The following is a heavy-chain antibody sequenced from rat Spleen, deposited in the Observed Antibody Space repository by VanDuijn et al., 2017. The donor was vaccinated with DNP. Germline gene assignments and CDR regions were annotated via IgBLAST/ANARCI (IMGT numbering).Heavy chain of an antibody. D-gene: IGHD1-4*01. V-gene: IGHV5-29*01. CDR2: ISHDGGGT. Sequence: EVQLVESGGGLVQPGRSLKLSCAASGFTFSKYGMAWVRQAPAKGLEWVAYISHDGGGTYYRDSVKGRFTISRDITRSTLYLQLDSLRSEDTATYYCARQGPAITTRYFDYWGQGVMVTVSS. CDR3: ARQGPAITTRYFDY. J-gene: IGHJ2*01. CDR1: GFTFSKYG.